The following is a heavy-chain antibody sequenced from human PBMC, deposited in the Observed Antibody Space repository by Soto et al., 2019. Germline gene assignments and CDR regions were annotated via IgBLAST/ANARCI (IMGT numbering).Heavy chain of an antibody. V-gene: IGHV3-7*01. Sequence: GGSLRLSCAASGFTFSSYWMSWVRQAPGKGLEWVANIKQDGSEKYYVDSVKGRFTISRDNAKNSLYLQMNSLRAEDTAVYYCARITYYDFWSGYPGAGYWGQGTLVTVSS. CDR1: GFTFSSYW. J-gene: IGHJ4*02. CDR3: ARITYYDFWSGYPGAGY. D-gene: IGHD3-3*01. CDR2: IKQDGSEK.